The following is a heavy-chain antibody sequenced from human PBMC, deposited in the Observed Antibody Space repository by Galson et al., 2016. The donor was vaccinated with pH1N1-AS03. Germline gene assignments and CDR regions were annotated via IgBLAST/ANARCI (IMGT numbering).Heavy chain of an antibody. CDR3: AREHKVGGYTQRYDY. CDR1: GFTFSAYA. V-gene: IGHV3-23*01. D-gene: IGHD5-12*01. CDR2: VSDSGSNT. J-gene: IGHJ4*02. Sequence: SLRLSCAASGFTFSAYAMSWVRQSPGKGLEWVSAVSDSGSNTYYSDSVQGSFTVTRDKSMNTPSLQMSSLRSDDTAVYYCAREHKVGGYTQRYDYWGQGTLVTVSS.